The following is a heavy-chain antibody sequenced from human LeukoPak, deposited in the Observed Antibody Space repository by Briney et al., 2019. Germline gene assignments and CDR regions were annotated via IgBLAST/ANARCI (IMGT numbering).Heavy chain of an antibody. Sequence: ASVKVSCKTSGYTFTDSYIHWVRQAPGQGLEWMGIINPSGGSTSYAQKFQGRVTMTRDMSTSTVYMELSSLRSEDTAVYYCARARPSAGSIAADRGPNWFDPWGQGTLVTVSS. D-gene: IGHD6-13*01. V-gene: IGHV1-46*01. CDR2: INPSGGST. J-gene: IGHJ5*02. CDR1: GYTFTDSY. CDR3: ARARPSAGSIAADRGPNWFDP.